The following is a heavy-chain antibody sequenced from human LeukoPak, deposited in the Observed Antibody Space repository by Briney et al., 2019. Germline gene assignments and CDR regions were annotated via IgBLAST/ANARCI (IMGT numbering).Heavy chain of an antibody. V-gene: IGHV3-53*01. Sequence: PGGSLRLSCAVSGFSLSDKYMSWVRQAPGKGLQWVSVFYTGGDKYYAAFVKGRFTISRDNSNNMVFLQMHSLTVEDTALYYCAGGQMFTSGGFDNWGQGTLVTVSS. CDR2: FYTGGDK. D-gene: IGHD6-19*01. CDR3: AGGQMFTSGGFDN. CDR1: GFSLSDKY. J-gene: IGHJ4*02.